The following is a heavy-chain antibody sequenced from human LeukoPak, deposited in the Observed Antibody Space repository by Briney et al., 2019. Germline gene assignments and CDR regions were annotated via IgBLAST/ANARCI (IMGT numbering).Heavy chain of an antibody. CDR1: GYTFINYG. D-gene: IGHD2-2*01. CDR3: ARSPTGGYCSSTSCSNDNWFDP. J-gene: IGHJ5*02. CDR2: ISAYNGNT. Sequence: ASVKVSCKASGYTFINYGISWVRQAPGQGLEWMGWISAYNGNTNYAQKLQGRVIMTTDTSTSTAYMELSSLRSEDTAVYYCARSPTGGYCSSTSCSNDNWFDPWGQGTLVTVSS. V-gene: IGHV1-18*01.